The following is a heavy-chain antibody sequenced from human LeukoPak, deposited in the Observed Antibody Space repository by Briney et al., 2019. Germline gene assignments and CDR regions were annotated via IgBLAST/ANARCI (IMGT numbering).Heavy chain of an antibody. V-gene: IGHV1-2*02. CDR1: GYTFTGYY. Sequence: ASVKVSCKASGYTFTGYYMHWVRQAPGQGLEWMGWINPNSGGTNYAQKFQGRVTMTRDTSISTAYMELSRLRSDDTAVYYCARDPLKIQLWDSNWYFDLWGRGTLVTVSS. CDR3: ARDPLKIQLWDSNWYFDL. J-gene: IGHJ2*01. CDR2: INPNSGGT. D-gene: IGHD5-18*01.